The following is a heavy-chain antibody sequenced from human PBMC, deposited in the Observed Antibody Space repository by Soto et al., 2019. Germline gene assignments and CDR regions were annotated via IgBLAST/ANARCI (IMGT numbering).Heavy chain of an antibody. CDR1: GFTFSRYS. D-gene: IGHD3-3*01. CDR2: ISSSSSYI. V-gene: IGHV3-21*01. J-gene: IGHJ5*02. CDR3: ARDLGGGRYDSWSGSHGWFDP. Sequence: EVQLVESGGGLVKPGGSLRLSCAASGFTFSRYSMNWVRQAPGKGLEWVSSISSSSSYIYYADSVKGRFTISRDNAKNSLYLQMNSLRPEDTAVSYCARDLGGGRYDSWSGSHGWFDPWGHGTLVTVSS.